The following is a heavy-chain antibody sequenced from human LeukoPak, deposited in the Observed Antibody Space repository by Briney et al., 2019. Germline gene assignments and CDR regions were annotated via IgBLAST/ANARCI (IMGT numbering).Heavy chain of an antibody. D-gene: IGHD3-10*01. CDR1: GFTFDDYG. J-gene: IGHJ4*02. V-gene: IGHV3-20*04. Sequence: GGSLRLSCAASGFTFDDYGMSWVRQAPGKGLEWVSGVNWNGGSTGYADSVKGRFTISRDNAKNSLYLQMNSLRAEDTALYYCARRGPTYYYGSGSYNYYFDYWGQGTLVTVSS. CDR2: VNWNGGST. CDR3: ARRGPTYYYGSGSYNYYFDY.